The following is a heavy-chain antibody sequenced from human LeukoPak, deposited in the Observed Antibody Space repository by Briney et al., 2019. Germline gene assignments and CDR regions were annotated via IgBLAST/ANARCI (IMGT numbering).Heavy chain of an antibody. CDR3: ARVGYYDILTGYYDY. V-gene: IGHV3-7*01. CDR1: GFTFSSYW. CDR2: IKQDGSEK. J-gene: IGHJ4*02. Sequence: SGGSLRLSCAASGFTFSSYWMSWVRQAPGKGLEWVANIKQDGSEKYYVDSVKGRFTISRDNSKNTLYLQMNSLRAEDTAVYYCARVGYYDILTGYYDYWGQGTLVTVSS. D-gene: IGHD3-9*01.